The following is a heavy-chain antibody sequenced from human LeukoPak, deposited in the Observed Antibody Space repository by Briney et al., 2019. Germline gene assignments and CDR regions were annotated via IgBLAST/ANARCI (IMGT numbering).Heavy chain of an antibody. J-gene: IGHJ4*02. CDR2: ISGSGGST. V-gene: IGHV3-23*01. CDR3: ARDGSRQQLVQGLLDY. CDR1: GFTFSSYA. D-gene: IGHD6-13*01. Sequence: PGGSLRLSCAASGFTFSSYAMSWVRQAPGKGLEWVSAISGSGGSTYYADSVKGRFTISRDNAKNSLYLQMNSLRAEDTAVYYCARDGSRQQLVQGLLDYWGQGTLVTVSS.